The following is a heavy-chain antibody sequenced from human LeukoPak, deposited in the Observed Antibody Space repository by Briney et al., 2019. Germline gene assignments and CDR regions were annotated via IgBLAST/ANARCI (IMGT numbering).Heavy chain of an antibody. V-gene: IGHV3-21*01. CDR3: ARGTPLGYSYGYYFDY. CDR2: ISSSSSYI. CDR1: GFTFSSYS. D-gene: IGHD5-18*01. J-gene: IGHJ4*02. Sequence: GGSLRLSCAASGFTFSSYSMNWVRQAPGKGLEWVSSISSSSSYIYYADSVKGRFTISRDNAKNSLYLQMNSLRAEDTAVYYCARGTPLGYSYGYYFDYWGQGTLVTVSS.